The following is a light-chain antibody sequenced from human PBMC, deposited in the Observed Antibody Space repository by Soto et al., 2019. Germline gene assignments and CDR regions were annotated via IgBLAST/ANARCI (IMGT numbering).Light chain of an antibody. V-gene: IGKV3-20*01. CDR1: QSVRIY. CDR2: ATS. Sequence: EIVLTQSPATLSLSPGERATLSCRASQSVRIYLAWYQQKPGQAPRLVIYATSSRATGIPDRFSGSGSGTDFTLTISRLEPEDFAVYYCQQYGNSPRYSFGQGTRLEIK. CDR3: QQYGNSPRYS. J-gene: IGKJ2*03.